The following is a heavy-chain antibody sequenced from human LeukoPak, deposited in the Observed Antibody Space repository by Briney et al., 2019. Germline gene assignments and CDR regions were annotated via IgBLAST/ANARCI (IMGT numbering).Heavy chain of an antibody. CDR1: GYTFTGYY. CDR3: ARDRDDSSGYYRETLFDY. CDR2: INPNSGGI. Sequence: GASVKVSCKASGYTFTGYYMHWVRQAPGQGLEWMGWINPNSGGINYAQKFQGRVTMTRDTSISTAYMELSRLRSDDTAVYYCARDRDDSSGYYRETLFDYWGQGTLVTVSS. J-gene: IGHJ4*02. D-gene: IGHD3-22*01. V-gene: IGHV1-2*02.